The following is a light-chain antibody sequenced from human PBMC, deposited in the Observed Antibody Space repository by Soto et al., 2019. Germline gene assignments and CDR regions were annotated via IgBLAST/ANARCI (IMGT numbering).Light chain of an antibody. CDR3: QHHGGSPLFT. V-gene: IGKV3-20*01. J-gene: IGKJ3*01. CDR1: QSVGRF. Sequence: IVLTQSPGTLSLSPGERASLFCRASQSVGRFLAWYQHKPGQAPRLLIYGASTRATGIPDRFSGSGSGTDFTLTINRLEPDDFAVYYCQHHGGSPLFTFGPGTKVDIK. CDR2: GAS.